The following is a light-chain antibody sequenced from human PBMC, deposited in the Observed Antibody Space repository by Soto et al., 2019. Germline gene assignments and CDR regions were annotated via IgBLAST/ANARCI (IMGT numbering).Light chain of an antibody. J-gene: IGKJ3*01. CDR1: QSVLYSPNNNNY. CDR3: QQYYTTPYT. CDR2: WAS. V-gene: IGKV4-1*01. Sequence: DIVMTQSPDSLAVSLGERATINCKSSQSVLYSPNNNNYLSWYQHKPGQPPRLLIYWASTRESGVPDRFSGSGSGTDFTLTISSLQAADVAVYYCQQYYTTPYTFGPGTKVDVK.